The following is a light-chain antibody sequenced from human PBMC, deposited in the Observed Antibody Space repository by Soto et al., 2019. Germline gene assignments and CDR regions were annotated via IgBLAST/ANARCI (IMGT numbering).Light chain of an antibody. CDR2: RNN. J-gene: IGLJ1*01. CDR1: SSNIGSNY. V-gene: IGLV1-47*01. CDR3: AAWDDSLSGFYV. Sequence: QSVLTQPPSASGPPGQRVTISCSGSSSNIGSNYVYWYQQLPGTAPKLLIYRNNQRPSGVPDRFSGSTSGTSASLAISGLRSEDEADYYCAAWDDSLSGFYVFGTGTKVTVL.